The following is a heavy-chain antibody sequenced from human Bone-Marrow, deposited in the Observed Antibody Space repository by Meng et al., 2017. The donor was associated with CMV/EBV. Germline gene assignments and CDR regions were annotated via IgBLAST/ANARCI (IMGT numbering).Heavy chain of an antibody. CDR1: GYTFSGHY. J-gene: IGHJ6*02. V-gene: IGHV1-2*02. CDR3: ARDPYYYQRSGDRVAV. D-gene: IGHD2-15*01. Sequence: ASVKVSSRASGYTFSGHYIRWVRQAPGQGVEWVGWINPERGDTKYAQKFQGRVTMTRDMSISTAYMELNRLTCDDTAVYYCARDPYYYQRSGDRVAVWGQGTTVTVSS. CDR2: INPERGDT.